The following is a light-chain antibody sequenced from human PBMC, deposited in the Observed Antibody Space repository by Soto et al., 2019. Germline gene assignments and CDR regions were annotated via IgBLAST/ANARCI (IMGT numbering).Light chain of an antibody. Sequence: QSALTQPASVSGSPGQSITISCTGTSSDVGSYNLVSWYQQHPGKAPKLMIYEGSKRPSGVSNRFSGSKSGNTASLTISGLQAADEADYYCCSYAGSSTSLYVFGTGTKVTVL. J-gene: IGLJ1*01. CDR3: CSYAGSSTSLYV. CDR2: EGS. CDR1: SSDVGSYNL. V-gene: IGLV2-23*01.